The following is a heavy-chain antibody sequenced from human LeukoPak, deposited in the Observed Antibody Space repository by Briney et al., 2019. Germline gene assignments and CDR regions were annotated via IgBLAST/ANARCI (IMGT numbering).Heavy chain of an antibody. Sequence: GGSLRLSCAASGFTFSSYWMHWVRQAPGKGLVWVSRINSDGGSTSYADSVKGRFTISRDNAKNTLYLQMNSLRAEDTAVYYSARGGQLQLYYYYGMDVWGQGTTVTVSS. CDR1: GFTFSSYW. D-gene: IGHD2-15*01. V-gene: IGHV3-74*01. CDR2: INSDGGST. J-gene: IGHJ6*02. CDR3: ARGGQLQLYYYYGMDV.